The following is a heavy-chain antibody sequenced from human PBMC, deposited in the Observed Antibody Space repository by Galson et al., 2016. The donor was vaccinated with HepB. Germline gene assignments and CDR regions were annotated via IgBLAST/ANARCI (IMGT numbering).Heavy chain of an antibody. CDR2: IDWDDDT. D-gene: IGHD5-12*01. V-gene: IGHV2-70*17. J-gene: IGHJ4*02. Sequence: PALVKPTQTLTLTCTFSGFSLNTSGMSVSWIRQPPGKALEWLARIDWDDDTFYSTSLQTRLTISKDTSKNQVFLTMTNLDPVDTATYYCARTSGYTGYDLVYWGPGTLGTVSS. CDR1: GFSLNTSGMS. CDR3: ARTSGYTGYDLVY.